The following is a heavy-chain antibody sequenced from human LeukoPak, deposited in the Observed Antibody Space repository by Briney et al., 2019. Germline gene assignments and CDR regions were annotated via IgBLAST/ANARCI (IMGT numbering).Heavy chain of an antibody. D-gene: IGHD1-1*01. J-gene: IGHJ5*02. CDR2: IYTSGST. CDR3: ARGDWQYTNNWSNWFDP. CDR1: GGSISTGSYY. V-gene: IGHV4-61*02. Sequence: PSQTLSLTCTVSGGSISTGSYYWNWFRQPAGKGLEWIGRIYTSGSTDYNPSLTSRVTVSLDTSENQFSLRLSSVTAADTAIYYCARGDWQYTNNWSNWFDPWGQGTLVTVSS.